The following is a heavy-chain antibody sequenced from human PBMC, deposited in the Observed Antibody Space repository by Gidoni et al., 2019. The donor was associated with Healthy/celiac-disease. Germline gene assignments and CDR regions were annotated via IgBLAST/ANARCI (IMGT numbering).Heavy chain of an antibody. CDR2: PIFGTA. J-gene: IGHJ4*02. Sequence: PIFGTANYAQKFQGRVTITADESTSTACMELRSLRSEDTAVYYWASRNTAMAYYFDYWGQGTLVTVSS. V-gene: IGHV1-69*01. CDR3: ASRNTAMAYYFDY. D-gene: IGHD5-18*01.